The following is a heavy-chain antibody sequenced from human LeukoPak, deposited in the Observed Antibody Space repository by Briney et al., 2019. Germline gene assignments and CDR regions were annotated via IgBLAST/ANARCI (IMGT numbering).Heavy chain of an antibody. V-gene: IGHV3-7*01. Sequence: GGSLRLSCVGSGFTFSNAWMSWLRQAPGKGLEWVANIKQDGSEKYYVDSVKGRFTISRDDAKNSLYLQMNSLRDEDTAVYYCASEHVAVPGENWGQGTLVTVSS. J-gene: IGHJ4*02. CDR1: GFTFSNAW. CDR3: ASEHVAVPGEN. D-gene: IGHD6-19*01. CDR2: IKQDGSEK.